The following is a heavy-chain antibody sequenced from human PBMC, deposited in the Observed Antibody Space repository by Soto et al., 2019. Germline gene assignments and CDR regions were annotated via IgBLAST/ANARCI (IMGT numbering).Heavy chain of an antibody. CDR3: AKEAGDH. D-gene: IGHD3-10*01. CDR1: GGNFNTYA. J-gene: IGHJ4*02. V-gene: IGHV1-69*01. CDR2: IIPMFDIK. Sequence: QLQLVQSGAEVKERGSSVKISCKTSGGNFNTYALTWVRQAPGQGLEWIGGIIPMFDIKNVAQRFQGRVTLNADDSTTTAYMEMTSLISDDTAVYYCAKEAGDHWGQGTLVTVSS.